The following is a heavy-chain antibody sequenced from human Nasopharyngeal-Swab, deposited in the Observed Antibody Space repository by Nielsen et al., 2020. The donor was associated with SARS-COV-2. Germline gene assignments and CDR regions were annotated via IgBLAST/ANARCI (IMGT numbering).Heavy chain of an antibody. D-gene: IGHD6-19*01. V-gene: IGHV5-51*01. CDR3: VAGGTSGWRTWGY. CDR1: GYTFTSCW. Sequence: GSLKISCKTSGYTFTSCWIAWVRQMPGKGLEWMGSIYPGDSDTRYSPSFEGQVTISADKTITTAYLQGSSLKDSDTAMYYCVAGGTSGWRTWGYWGQGTLVTVSS. CDR2: IYPGDSDT. J-gene: IGHJ4*02.